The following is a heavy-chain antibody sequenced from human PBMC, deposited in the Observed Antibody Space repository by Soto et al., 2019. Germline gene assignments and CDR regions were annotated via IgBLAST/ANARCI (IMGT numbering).Heavy chain of an antibody. J-gene: IGHJ4*02. CDR3: ARDLDGSGSYYTNY. CDR1: GYTFSSIG. CDR2: ISPHKDDT. D-gene: IGHD3-10*01. Sequence: ASVKVSCKTSGYTFSSIGISWVRQAPGQGLEWMGWISPHKDDTYYAQRLQGRVTMTTDTSTSTAYMELRSLRSGDTAVYFCARDLDGSGSYYTNYWGQGTLVTVSS. V-gene: IGHV1-18*01.